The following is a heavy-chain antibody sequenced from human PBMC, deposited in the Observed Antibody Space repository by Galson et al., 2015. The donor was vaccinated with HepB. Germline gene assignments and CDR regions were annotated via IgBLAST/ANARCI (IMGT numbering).Heavy chain of an antibody. CDR2: INAGNGNT. Sequence: SVKVSCKASGYTFTSYAMHWVRQAPGQRLEWMGWINAGNGNTKYSQKFQGRVTITRDTSASTAYMELSSLRSEDTAVYYCARAAGNMVRGVRFDPWGQGTLVTVSS. CDR1: GYTFTSYA. J-gene: IGHJ5*02. V-gene: IGHV1-3*01. D-gene: IGHD3-10*01. CDR3: ARAAGNMVRGVRFDP.